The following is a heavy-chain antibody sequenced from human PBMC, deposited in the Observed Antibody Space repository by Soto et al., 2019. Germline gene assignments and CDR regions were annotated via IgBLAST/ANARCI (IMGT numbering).Heavy chain of an antibody. J-gene: IGHJ5*02. CDR1: GCAISNYY. D-gene: IGHD5-18*01. CDR3: AKDSGYNYGYFRWFDP. Sequence: PSDTLSLTFTPSGCAISNYYWSRIRQPPGRGLEWIGHIFYSGSTNYNPALKSRVTISVDTSKSQFSLKLSSVTAADTAVYYCAKDSGYNYGYFRWFDPWGQGTLVTVS. CDR2: IFYSGST. V-gene: IGHV4-59*01.